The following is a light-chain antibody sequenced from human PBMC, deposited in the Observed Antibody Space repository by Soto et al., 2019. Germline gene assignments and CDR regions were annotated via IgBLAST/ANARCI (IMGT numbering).Light chain of an antibody. J-gene: IGLJ2*01. CDR3: CSYAGSYVV. CDR1: SSYFGGHSY. CDR2: DFT. V-gene: IGLV2-11*01. Sequence: QSALTQPRSVSGPPGQSVAISCTGTSSYFGGHSYVSWYQHHPGKAPKLMIYDFTKRPSGVPDRLSGSKSGNTASLTISGLQAEDEADYYCCSYAGSYVVFGGGTKLTVL.